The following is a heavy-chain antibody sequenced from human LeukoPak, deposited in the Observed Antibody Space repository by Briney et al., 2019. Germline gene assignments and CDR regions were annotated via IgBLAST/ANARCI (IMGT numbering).Heavy chain of an antibody. CDR3: ARVRRCYYYYAMDV. J-gene: IGHJ6*01. CDR1: AFTFSSYD. Sequence: PGGSLRLSCAASAFTFSSYDMHWVRQATGKGLEWVLAIGTAGDTYYPGSVKGRFTISRVHAKNSFYLQMNSLRAGDTAVYYWARVRRCYYYYAMDVFVQGATVTVSS. CDR2: IGTAGDT. V-gene: IGHV3-13*01.